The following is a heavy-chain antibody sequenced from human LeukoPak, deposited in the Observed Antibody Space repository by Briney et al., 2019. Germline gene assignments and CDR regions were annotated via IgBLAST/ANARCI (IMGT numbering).Heavy chain of an antibody. V-gene: IGHV2-5*01. Sequence: SGPTLVKPTQTLTLTCTFSGFSLSTSGVGVGWIRQPPGKALEWLALIYWNDDKRYSPSLKSRLTITKDTSKNQVALTMTNMDPVDTATYYCAHVEWFGEDHALDYWGQGTLVTVSS. CDR3: AHVEWFGEDHALDY. CDR1: GFSLSTSGVG. D-gene: IGHD3-10*01. CDR2: IYWNDDK. J-gene: IGHJ4*02.